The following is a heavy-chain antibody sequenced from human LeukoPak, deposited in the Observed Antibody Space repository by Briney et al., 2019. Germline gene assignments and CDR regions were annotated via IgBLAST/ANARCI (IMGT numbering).Heavy chain of an antibody. CDR2: IYCSGSI. D-gene: IGHD3-3*01. Sequence: SQTLSLTCTVSGGSFSRGDYYWSWIRQPPGKGLEWIGYIYCSGSIYYNPSLKSRVTISVDTYKNQFSLKLSPVTAADTAVYYCAREHLTIFGVVDYWGQGTLVTVSS. J-gene: IGHJ4*02. CDR1: GGSFSRGDYY. V-gene: IGHV4-30-4*08. CDR3: AREHLTIFGVVDY.